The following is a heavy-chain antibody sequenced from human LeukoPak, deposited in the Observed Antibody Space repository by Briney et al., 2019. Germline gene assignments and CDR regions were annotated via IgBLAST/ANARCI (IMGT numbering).Heavy chain of an antibody. D-gene: IGHD1-26*01. CDR2: IYYSGST. V-gene: IGHV4-59*12. Sequence: PSETLSLTCSVSGGSISGKYWSWIRQPPGKGLEWIGYIYYSGSTNYNPSLKSRVTISVDTSKNQFSLKLSSVTAADTAVYYCAREGGSYDGGFDYWGQGTLVTVSS. CDR3: AREGGSYDGGFDY. CDR1: GGSISGKY. J-gene: IGHJ4*02.